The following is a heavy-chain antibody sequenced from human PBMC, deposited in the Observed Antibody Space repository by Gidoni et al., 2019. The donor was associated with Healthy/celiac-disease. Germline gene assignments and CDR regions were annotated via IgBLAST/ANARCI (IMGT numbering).Heavy chain of an antibody. CDR3: TTGKEGYYFDY. CDR1: GVTFSNAW. V-gene: IGHV3-15*01. Sequence: EVQLVESGGGLVKPGGSLRLSCAAPGVTFSNAWMSWVRQAPGKGLEWVGRIKSKTDGGTTDDAAPVKGRFTISRDDSKNTLYLQMNSLKTEDTAVYYCTTGKEGYYFDYWGQGTLVTVSS. CDR2: IKSKTDGGTT. J-gene: IGHJ4*02.